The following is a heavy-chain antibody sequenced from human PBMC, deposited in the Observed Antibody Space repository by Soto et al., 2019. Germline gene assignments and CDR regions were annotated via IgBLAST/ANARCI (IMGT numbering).Heavy chain of an antibody. D-gene: IGHD2-8*01. V-gene: IGHV5-51*01. CDR1: GYKFTKIW. CDR3: FILYGAARGGFDY. CDR2: IYPGDSET. J-gene: IGHJ4*02. Sequence: VQWVKVSWRGTGYKFTKIWIGWVRQMPGKGLEWMGIIYPGDSETRYSPSFQGQVTISVDKSKNTAYLHWSSLKAPDTAIYYCFILYGAARGGFDYWGPGTLVTVSS.